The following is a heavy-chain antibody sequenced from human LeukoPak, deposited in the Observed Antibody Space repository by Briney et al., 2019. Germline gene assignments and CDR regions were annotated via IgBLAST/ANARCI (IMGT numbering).Heavy chain of an antibody. J-gene: IGHJ6*02. D-gene: IGHD3-16*01. CDR2: INAFSGLT. Sequence: ASVKVSCRTSGYTFTDNGISWVRQTAAQGLEWMGWINAFSGLTDYAPKFRDRVTLTTDSSTSTAYMELRSLRSDDTAVYYCVRYRVTFGGIISFNYGMDVWGQGTTVTVSS. CDR1: GYTFTDNG. V-gene: IGHV1-18*01. CDR3: VRYRVTFGGIISFNYGMDV.